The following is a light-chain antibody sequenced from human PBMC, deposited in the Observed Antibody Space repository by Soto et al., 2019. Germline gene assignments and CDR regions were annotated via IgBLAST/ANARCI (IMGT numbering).Light chain of an antibody. CDR1: QGISSY. CDR3: QQYYSYPLT. V-gene: IGKV1-8*01. Sequence: AIRMTQSPSSFSASTGDRVTITCRASQGISSYLAWYQQKPGKAPKLLIYAASTLQSGVPSRFSGSGSGTDFTLTISCLQSEDFATYYCQQYYSYPLTSGQGTKV. J-gene: IGKJ1*01. CDR2: AAS.